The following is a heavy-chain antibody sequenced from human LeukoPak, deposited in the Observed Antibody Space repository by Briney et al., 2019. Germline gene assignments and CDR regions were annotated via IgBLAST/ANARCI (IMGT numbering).Heavy chain of an antibody. CDR3: ARHVSTYYYGSGSSYKGFFDY. CDR2: IIHSGST. Sequence: PSETLSLTCAVYGGSFSGYYWSWLRQPPGKGLEWIGEIIHSGSTNYNPSLKSRVTISVDTSKNQFSLKLSSVTAADTAVYYCARHVSTYYYGSGSSYKGFFDYWGQGALVTVSS. V-gene: IGHV4-34*12. J-gene: IGHJ4*02. D-gene: IGHD3-10*01. CDR1: GGSFSGYY.